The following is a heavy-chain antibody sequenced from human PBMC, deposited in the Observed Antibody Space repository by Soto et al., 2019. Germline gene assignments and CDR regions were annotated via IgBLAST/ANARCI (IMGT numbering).Heavy chain of an antibody. J-gene: IGHJ6*02. CDR1: GFTFSSYA. V-gene: IGHV3-30-3*01. D-gene: IGHD3-3*01. CDR2: ISYDGSNK. Sequence: PGWSLRLSCAVSGFTFSSYAMHWVRQAPGKGLEWVAVISYDGSNKYYADSVKGRFTISRDNSKNTLYLQMNSLRAEDTAVYYCARDPHYDFWSGYYRSGGYGMDVWGQGTTVTVSS. CDR3: ARDPHYDFWSGYYRSGGYGMDV.